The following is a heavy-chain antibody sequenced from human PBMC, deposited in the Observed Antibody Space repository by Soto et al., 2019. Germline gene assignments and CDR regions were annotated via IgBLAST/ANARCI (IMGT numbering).Heavy chain of an antibody. V-gene: IGHV3-23*01. CDR2: ISGSGGST. CDR3: AKDLNGPYFDY. D-gene: IGHD4-17*01. J-gene: IGHJ4*02. Sequence: PGGSLRLSCAAFGFTFRSYAMSWVRQAPGKGLEWVSAISGSGGSTYYADSVKGRFTISRDNSKNTLYLQMNSLRAEDTALYYCAKDLNGPYFDYWGQGTLVTGSP. CDR1: GFTFRSYA.